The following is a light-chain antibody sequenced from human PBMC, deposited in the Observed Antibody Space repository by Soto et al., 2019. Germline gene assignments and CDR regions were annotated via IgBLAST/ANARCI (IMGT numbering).Light chain of an antibody. J-gene: IGKJ5*01. CDR3: QQYDSVPPFT. CDR1: QDISNY. Sequence: DIQMTQSPSSLSASAGDRVTITCQASQDISNYLNWYQQKPGKAPKLLIYDASNLETGVPTRFSGSGSGTDFTFTISRLQPEDIATYYCQQYDSVPPFTFGQGTRLDI. V-gene: IGKV1-33*01. CDR2: DAS.